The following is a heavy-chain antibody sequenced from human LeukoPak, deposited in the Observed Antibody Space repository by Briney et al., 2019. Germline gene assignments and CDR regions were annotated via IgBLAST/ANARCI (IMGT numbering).Heavy chain of an antibody. CDR2: ITAYNGNT. Sequence: ASVKVSCKASGYTFTGYYMHWVRQAPGQGLEWMGWITAYNGNTNYAQKLQGRVTMTTDTSTSTAYMELRSLRSDDTAVYYCARDLPYYYDSSGSLDAFDIWGQGTMVTVSS. V-gene: IGHV1-18*04. CDR1: GYTFTGYY. D-gene: IGHD3-22*01. CDR3: ARDLPYYYDSSGSLDAFDI. J-gene: IGHJ3*02.